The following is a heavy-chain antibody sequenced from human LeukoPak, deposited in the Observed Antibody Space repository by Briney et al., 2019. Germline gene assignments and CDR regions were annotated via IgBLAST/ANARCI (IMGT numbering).Heavy chain of an antibody. D-gene: IGHD6-13*01. J-gene: IGHJ4*02. CDR2: IRYDGSNK. CDR3: AKDSAEGSSWYYYFDY. CDR1: GFTFSSYG. Sequence: GGSLRLSCAASGFTFSSYGMHWVRQAPGKGLEWVAFIRYDGSNKYYAGSVKGRFTISRDNSKNTLYLQMDSLRAEDTAVYYCAKDSAEGSSWYYYFDYWGQGTLVTVSS. V-gene: IGHV3-30*02.